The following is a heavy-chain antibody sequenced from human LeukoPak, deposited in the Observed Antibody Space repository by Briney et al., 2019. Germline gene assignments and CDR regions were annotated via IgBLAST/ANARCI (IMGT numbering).Heavy chain of an antibody. Sequence: GASVKVSCKASGYTFTSYAMNWVRQAPGQGLEWMGWINTNTGNPTYAQGFTGRFVFSLDTSVSTAYLQISSLKAEDTAVYYCARAAVWVDYDILPGPSYYFDYWGQGTLVTVSS. CDR2: INTNTGNP. CDR1: GYTFTSYA. D-gene: IGHD3-9*01. J-gene: IGHJ4*02. CDR3: ARAAVWVDYDILPGPSYYFDY. V-gene: IGHV7-4-1*02.